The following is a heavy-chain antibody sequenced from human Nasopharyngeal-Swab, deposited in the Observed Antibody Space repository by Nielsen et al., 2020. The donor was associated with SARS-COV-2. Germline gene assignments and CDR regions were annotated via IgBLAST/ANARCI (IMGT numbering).Heavy chain of an antibody. Sequence: ASSKVFCKASGYTFTSYYMHWVRQAPGQGLEWMGIINPSGGSTSYAQKSQGRVTMTRDTSTSTVYMELSSLRSEDTAVYYCARARYSGSSYDAFNIWGQGTMVTVSS. J-gene: IGHJ3*02. D-gene: IGHD1-26*01. CDR1: GYTFTSYY. V-gene: IGHV1-46*01. CDR3: ARARYSGSSYDAFNI. CDR2: INPSGGST.